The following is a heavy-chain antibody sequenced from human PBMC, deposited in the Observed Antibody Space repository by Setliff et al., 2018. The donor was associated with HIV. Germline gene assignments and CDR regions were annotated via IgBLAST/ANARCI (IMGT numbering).Heavy chain of an antibody. V-gene: IGHV1-69*13. Sequence: AASVKVSCKASGGSFSSYGISWVRQAPGQGLEWMGGIIPMYRTANYAQKFQGRVTITADESTSTAYMELSRLRSDDTAVYYCARGALGGDYAGALDFWGQGTPVTVSS. CDR3: ARGALGGDYAGALDF. CDR2: IIPMYRTA. J-gene: IGHJ4*01. D-gene: IGHD2-21*01. CDR1: GGSFSSYG.